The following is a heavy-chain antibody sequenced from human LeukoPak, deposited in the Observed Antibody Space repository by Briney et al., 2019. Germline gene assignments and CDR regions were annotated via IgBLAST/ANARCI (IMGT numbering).Heavy chain of an antibody. J-gene: IGHJ4*02. D-gene: IGHD4-17*01. CDR3: ARLGARQMLEY. Sequence: GGSLRLSCAASGFTFSSFAMTWVRQAPGKGLEWVANIKQDGGQIYYLESVKGRFTVSRDNAKNSLYLQMNSLRAEDTAVYYCARLGARQMLEYWGQGTLVTVSS. CDR2: IKQDGGQI. V-gene: IGHV3-7*01. CDR1: GFTFSSFA.